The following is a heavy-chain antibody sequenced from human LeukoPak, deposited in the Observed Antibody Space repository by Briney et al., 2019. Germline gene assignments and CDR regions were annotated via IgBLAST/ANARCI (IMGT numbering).Heavy chain of an antibody. Sequence: ASVKVSCKTSGYTFTNYYLHWVRQAPGQGLEWMGIINPNSGSTTYSQKFQGRVTITADESTSTAYMELSSLRSEDTAVYYCARAGREVVPAAMYYMDVCGKGTTVTVSS. J-gene: IGHJ6*03. V-gene: IGHV1-46*01. CDR1: GYTFTNYY. CDR2: INPNSGST. D-gene: IGHD2-2*01. CDR3: ARAGREVVPAAMYYMDV.